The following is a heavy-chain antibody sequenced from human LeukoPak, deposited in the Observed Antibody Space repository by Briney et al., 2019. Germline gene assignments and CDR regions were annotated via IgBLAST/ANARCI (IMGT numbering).Heavy chain of an antibody. CDR3: ARHDPIVGTPDAFDI. J-gene: IGHJ3*02. D-gene: IGHD1-26*01. CDR2: IYYSGST. CDR1: GGSISSYY. V-gene: IGHV4-59*08. Sequence: SETLSLTCTVSGGSISSYYWSWIRQPPGKGLEWIAYIYYSGSTDYNPSLKSRVTISLDTSKNQFSLKLSPVTAADTAVYHCARHDPIVGTPDAFDIWGQGTMVTVSS.